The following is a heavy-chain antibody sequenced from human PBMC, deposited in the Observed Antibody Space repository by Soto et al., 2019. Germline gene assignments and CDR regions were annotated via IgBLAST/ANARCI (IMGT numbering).Heavy chain of an antibody. V-gene: IGHV1-18*01. CDR1: GYTFTSYG. Sequence: ASVKVSCKASGYTFTSYGISWVRQAPGQGLEWMGWISAYNGNTNYAQKLQGRVTMTTDTSTSTAYMELRSLRSDDTAVYYCARSGTGTYSSRWFDPWGQGTLVTVSS. J-gene: IGHJ5*02. CDR2: ISAYNGNT. CDR3: ARSGTGTYSSRWFDP. D-gene: IGHD1-7*01.